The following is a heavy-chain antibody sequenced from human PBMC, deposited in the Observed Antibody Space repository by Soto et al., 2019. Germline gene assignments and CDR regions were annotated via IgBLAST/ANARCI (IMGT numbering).Heavy chain of an antibody. Sequence: QVQLVESGGGVVQPGRSLRLSCAASGFTFSSYGMHWVRQAPGKGLEWVAVIWYDGSNKYYADSVKGRFTISRDNSKNTVYLQMNSLRAEDTAVYYCARELVEYYYDSRGGYFDYWGQGTLVTVSS. CDR3: ARELVEYYYDSRGGYFDY. CDR1: GFTFSSYG. CDR2: IWYDGSNK. J-gene: IGHJ4*02. V-gene: IGHV3-33*01. D-gene: IGHD3-22*01.